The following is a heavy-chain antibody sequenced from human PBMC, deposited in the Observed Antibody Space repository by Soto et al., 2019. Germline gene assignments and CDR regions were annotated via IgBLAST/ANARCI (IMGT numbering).Heavy chain of an antibody. CDR1: GDSMSPFY. J-gene: IGHJ6*02. D-gene: IGHD3-3*01. CDR3: ARGVYDYWSGYYAGSGLDV. Sequence: QVPLQESGPGLVKPSETLSLTCTVSGDSMSPFYWYWIRQSPGKGLEWIGYIYYSGNTNYNPSLKSRVAISVDTSKNQFYLKLSSVTAADTAVYYCARGVYDYWSGYYAGSGLDVWGQGTTVTVSS. CDR2: IYYSGNT. V-gene: IGHV4-59*13.